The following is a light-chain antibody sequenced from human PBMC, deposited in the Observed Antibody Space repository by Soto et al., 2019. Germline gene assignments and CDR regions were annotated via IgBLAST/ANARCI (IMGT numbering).Light chain of an antibody. J-gene: IGLJ2*01. CDR1: KLGDKY. CDR2: QDS. V-gene: IGLV3-1*01. CDR3: QAGDSSVV. Sequence: SYELTQPTSVSVSPGQTASITCSGDKLGDKYACWYQQKPGQSPVLVIYQDSKRPSGIPERFSGSNSGNTATLTISGTQAMDEADYYCQAGDSSVVFGGGTKLTVL.